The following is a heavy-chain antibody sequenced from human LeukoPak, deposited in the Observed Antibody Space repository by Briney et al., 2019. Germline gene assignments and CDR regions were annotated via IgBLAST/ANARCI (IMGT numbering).Heavy chain of an antibody. D-gene: IGHD6-19*01. CDR1: GFTFSSYA. CDR2: ISYDGSNK. CDR3: ARDPHSSGCLDY. Sequence: GGSLRLSCAASGFTFSSYAMHWVRQAPGKGLEWVAVISYDGSNKYYADSVKGRFTISRDNSKNTLYLQMNSLRAEDTAVYYCARDPHSSGCLDYWGQGTLVTVSS. J-gene: IGHJ4*02. V-gene: IGHV3-30-3*01.